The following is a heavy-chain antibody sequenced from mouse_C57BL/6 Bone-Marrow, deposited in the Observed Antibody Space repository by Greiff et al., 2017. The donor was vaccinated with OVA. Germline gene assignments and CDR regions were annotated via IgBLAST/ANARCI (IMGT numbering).Heavy chain of an antibody. CDR3: AREDYGSGNWYMDV. D-gene: IGHD1-1*01. Sequence: QVQLQQPGAELVMPGASVKLSCKASGYTFTSYWMHWVKQRPGQGLEWIGEIDPSDSYTNYNQKFKGKSTLTVDKSSSTAYMQLSSLTSEDSAVYYCAREDYGSGNWYMDVWGKGTTVTVSS. V-gene: IGHV1-69*01. CDR2: IDPSDSYT. J-gene: IGHJ1*03. CDR1: GYTFTSYW.